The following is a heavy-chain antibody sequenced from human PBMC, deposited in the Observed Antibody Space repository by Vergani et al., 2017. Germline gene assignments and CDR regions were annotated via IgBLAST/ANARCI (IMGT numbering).Heavy chain of an antibody. V-gene: IGHV1-18*01. CDR2: ISAYNGNT. D-gene: IGHD3-9*01. J-gene: IGHJ4*02. CDR1: GYTFTSYG. CDR3: ARVYYDILTGNRCYYFDY. Sequence: QVPLVQSGAEVKKPGASVKVSCKASGYTFTSYGISWVRQAPGQGLEWMGWISAYNGNTNYAQKLQGRVTMTTDTSTSTAYMELRSLRSDDTAVYYCARVYYDILTGNRCYYFDYWGQGTLVTVSS.